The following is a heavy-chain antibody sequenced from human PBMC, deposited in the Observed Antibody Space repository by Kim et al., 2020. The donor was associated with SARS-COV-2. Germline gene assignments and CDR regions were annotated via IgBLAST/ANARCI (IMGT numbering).Heavy chain of an antibody. Sequence: SETLSLTCAIYGGSFSGYYWSWIRQPPGKGLEWIGEINHSGSTNYNPSLKSRVTISVDTSKNQFSLKLSSVTAADTAVYYCARVAKSSSSWFVDYWGQGTLVTVSS. CDR3: ARVAKSSSSWFVDY. V-gene: IGHV4-34*01. CDR1: GGSFSGYY. D-gene: IGHD6-6*01. CDR2: INHSGST. J-gene: IGHJ4*02.